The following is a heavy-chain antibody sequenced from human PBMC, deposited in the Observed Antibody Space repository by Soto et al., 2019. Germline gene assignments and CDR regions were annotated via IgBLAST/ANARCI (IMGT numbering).Heavy chain of an antibody. CDR1: GGSISSYY. CDR3: ARDSLELGVDS. J-gene: IGHJ3*02. D-gene: IGHD1-7*01. V-gene: IGHV4-59*01. Sequence: SETLSLTCTVSGGSISSYYWSWIRQPPGKGLEWIGYIYYSGSTNYNPSLKSRVTISVDTSKNQFSLKLSSVTAADTAVYYCARDSLELGVDSWGQGTMVTVSS. CDR2: IYYSGST.